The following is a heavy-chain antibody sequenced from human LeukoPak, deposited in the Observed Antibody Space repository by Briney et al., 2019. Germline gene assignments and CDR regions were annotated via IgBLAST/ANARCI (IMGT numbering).Heavy chain of an antibody. CDR3: AKEGGIAAATGSGAFDI. CDR2: ISTSGST. Sequence: GGSLRLSCAASGFTFSSYAMTWVRQAPGKGLEWVSTISTSGSTYYADSVKGRFTTSRDNSENTLFLQMSSLRAEDTAVYYCAKEGGIAAATGSGAFDIWGQGTMVTVSS. CDR1: GFTFSSYA. V-gene: IGHV3-23*01. D-gene: IGHD6-13*01. J-gene: IGHJ3*02.